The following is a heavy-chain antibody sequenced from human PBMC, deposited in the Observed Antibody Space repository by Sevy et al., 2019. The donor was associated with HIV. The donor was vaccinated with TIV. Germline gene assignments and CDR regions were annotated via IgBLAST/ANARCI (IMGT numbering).Heavy chain of an antibody. D-gene: IGHD6-13*01. J-gene: IGHJ4*02. CDR1: GFTFSNDW. Sequence: GGSLRLSCAASGFTFSNDWMSWVRQAPGKGLEWVGRIKGKIYDGTIDYAAPVKGRFSISTDDSKNTLYLQMNSLKTEDTAVYYCATASWSQEDYYNYWGQGTLVTVSS. CDR2: IKGKIYDGTI. V-gene: IGHV3-15*01. CDR3: ATASWSQEDYYNY.